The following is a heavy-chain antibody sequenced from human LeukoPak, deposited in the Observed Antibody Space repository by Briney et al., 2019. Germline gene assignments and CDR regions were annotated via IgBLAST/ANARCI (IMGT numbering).Heavy chain of an antibody. CDR2: ISSSSSYI. CDR3: AKTGSRGGTFRPSYYYYYMDV. CDR1: GFTFSSYS. D-gene: IGHD3-9*01. V-gene: IGHV3-21*01. J-gene: IGHJ6*03. Sequence: PGGSLRLSCAASGFTFSSYSMNWVRQAPGKGLEWVSAISSSSSYIYYADSVKGRFTISRDNAKKSLFLQMNSLRPEDTAVYYCAKTGSRGGTFRPSYYYYYMDVWGEGTTVTISS.